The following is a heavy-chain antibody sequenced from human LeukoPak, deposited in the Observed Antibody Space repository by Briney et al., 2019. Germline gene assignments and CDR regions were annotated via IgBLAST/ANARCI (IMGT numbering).Heavy chain of an antibody. Sequence: NRGESPKTSCKGSGYRFTSYWIGLVRQVPGKGLEWMGIIYPGDSDTRYSPSFQCQVTISADKSISTAYQQWSSLKASDTAMYYCASRLGRYFDYWGQGTLVTVPS. D-gene: IGHD6-25*01. CDR2: IYPGDSDT. V-gene: IGHV5-51*01. CDR1: GYRFTSYW. J-gene: IGHJ4*02. CDR3: ASRLGRYFDY.